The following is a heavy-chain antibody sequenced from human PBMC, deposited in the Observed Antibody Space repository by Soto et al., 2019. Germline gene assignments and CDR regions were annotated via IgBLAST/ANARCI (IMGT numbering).Heavy chain of an antibody. CDR3: AREYTAWPLAYGLDV. D-gene: IGHD2-2*02. V-gene: IGHV3-21*01. CDR2: ISSRSDI. Sequence: GGSLRLSCAASGFTFSTYSINWVRQALGKGLEWVSSISSRSDIYYADSVKGRFTISRDNAKNSVSLQMNSLRAEDTAVYYCAREYTAWPLAYGLDVWGQGTTVTVSS. J-gene: IGHJ6*02. CDR1: GFTFSTYS.